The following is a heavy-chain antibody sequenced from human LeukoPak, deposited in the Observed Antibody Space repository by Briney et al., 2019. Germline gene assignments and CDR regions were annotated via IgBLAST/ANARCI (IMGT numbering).Heavy chain of an antibody. D-gene: IGHD3-3*01. V-gene: IGHV5-51*01. CDR2: IYPGDSDT. Sequence: GESLKISCKGSGYSFTSYWIGWVRQMPGKGLEWMGIIYPGDSDTRYSPSFQGQVIISADKSISTAYLQWSSLKASDTAMYYCARRHYDFWSGPVSPHYFDYWGQGTLVTVSS. CDR1: GYSFTSYW. J-gene: IGHJ4*02. CDR3: ARRHYDFWSGPVSPHYFDY.